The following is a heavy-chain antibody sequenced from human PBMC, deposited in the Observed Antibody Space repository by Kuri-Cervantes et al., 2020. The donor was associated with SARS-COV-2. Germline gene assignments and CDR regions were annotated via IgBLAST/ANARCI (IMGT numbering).Heavy chain of an antibody. J-gene: IGHJ4*02. V-gene: IGHV1-69*05. CDR2: IIPSFGTA. Sequence: SVKVSCKASGGTFSSYAISWVRQAPGQGLEWMGGIIPSFGTANYAQKLQGRVTITTDESTSTAYMELRSLRSDDTAVYYCARGPVIAVAAGFDYWGQGALVTVSS. CDR3: ARGPVIAVAAGFDY. D-gene: IGHD6-19*01. CDR1: GGTFSSYA.